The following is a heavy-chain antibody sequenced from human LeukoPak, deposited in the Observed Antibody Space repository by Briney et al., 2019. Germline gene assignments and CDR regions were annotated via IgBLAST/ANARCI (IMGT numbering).Heavy chain of an antibody. Sequence: PGGSLRLSCAASGFIFTNYFMSWVRQAPGKGLEWVASIKHDGSEKYYVDSVRGRFTISRDNTMNSLYLQMSSLRAEDTAVYYCATDRGWLPSGYYLYYFENWGQGTLVTYSS. J-gene: IGHJ4*02. CDR1: GFIFTNYF. CDR2: IKHDGSEK. D-gene: IGHD3-3*01. CDR3: ATDRGWLPSGYYLYYFEN. V-gene: IGHV3-7*01.